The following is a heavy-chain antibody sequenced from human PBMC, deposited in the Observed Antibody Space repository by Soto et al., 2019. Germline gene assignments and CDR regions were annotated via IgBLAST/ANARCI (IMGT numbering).Heavy chain of an antibody. J-gene: IGHJ6*02. CDR2: LSSRSTYI. D-gene: IGHD3-10*01. CDR3: ARDMNDYYYGSGSYYPVSMDV. Sequence: EVQLVESGGGLVKPGGSLRLSCAASGFTFSTYTMHWVRQAPGKGLEWVSSLSSRSTYIYYADSVKGRFTISRDNAKNSLFLQMNSLRAEDTAVYYCARDMNDYYYGSGSYYPVSMDVWGQGTTVTVSS. CDR1: GFTFSTYT. V-gene: IGHV3-21*01.